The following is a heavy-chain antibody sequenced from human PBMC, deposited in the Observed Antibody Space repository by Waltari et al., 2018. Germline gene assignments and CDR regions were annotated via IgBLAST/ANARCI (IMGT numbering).Heavy chain of an antibody. CDR1: GGTFSSYA. D-gene: IGHD3-10*01. Sequence: QVQLVQSGAEVKKPGSSVKVSCKASGGTFSSYAISWVRQAPGQGLEWMGGIIPIFGTANYAQKFQGRVTITADESTSTAYMELSSLRSEDTAVYYCARITMVRGVIITYAFDIWGQGTMVTVSS. CDR3: ARITMVRGVIITYAFDI. CDR2: IIPIFGTA. V-gene: IGHV1-69*12. J-gene: IGHJ3*02.